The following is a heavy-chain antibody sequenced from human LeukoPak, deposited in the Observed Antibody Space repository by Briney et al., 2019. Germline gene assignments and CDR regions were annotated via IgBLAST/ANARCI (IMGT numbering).Heavy chain of an antibody. V-gene: IGHV1-69*04. D-gene: IGHD3-22*01. J-gene: IGHJ3*02. CDR3: AREGDYYDSSYDAFDI. CDR2: IIPILGIA. CDR1: GYTFTTYT. Sequence: ASVKVSCKTSGYTFTTYTISWVRQAPGQGLEWMGRIIPILGIANYAQKFQGRVTITADKSTSTAYMELSSLRSEDTAVYYCAREGDYYDSSYDAFDIWGQGTMVTVSS.